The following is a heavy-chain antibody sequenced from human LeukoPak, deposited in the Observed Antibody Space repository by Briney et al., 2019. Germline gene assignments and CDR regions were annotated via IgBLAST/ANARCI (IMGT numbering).Heavy chain of an antibody. D-gene: IGHD3-16*01. CDR1: GGSISSYY. CDR3: TRGAGWLIDY. CDR2: IYTSGST. J-gene: IGHJ4*02. V-gene: IGHV4-4*07. Sequence: SETLFLTCTVSGGSISSYYWSWIRQPAGKGLEWIGRIYTSGSTNYNPSLKSRVTISADTSKNHFSLKLNSVTTADTAVYYCTRGAGWLIDYWGQGILVTVSS.